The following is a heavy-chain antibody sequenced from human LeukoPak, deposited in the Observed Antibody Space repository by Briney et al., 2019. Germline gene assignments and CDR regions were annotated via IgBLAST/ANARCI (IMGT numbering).Heavy chain of an antibody. J-gene: IGHJ4*02. V-gene: IGHV4-30-2*01. Sequence: SETLSLTCTVSGGSISSGGYYWSWIRQPPGKGLEWIGYIYHSGSTYYNPSLKSRVTISVDRSKNQFSLKLSSATAADTAVYYCASGYSSSWSPYWGQGTLVTVSS. CDR3: ASGYSSSWSPY. D-gene: IGHD6-13*01. CDR2: IYHSGST. CDR1: GGSISSGGYY.